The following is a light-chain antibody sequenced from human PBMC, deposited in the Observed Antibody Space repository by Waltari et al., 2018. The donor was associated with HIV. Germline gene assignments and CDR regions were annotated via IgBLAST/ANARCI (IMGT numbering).Light chain of an antibody. CDR1: SSNIGNDH. J-gene: IGLJ3*02. CDR3: GTWDPRLSAGV. Sequence: QSVLTQPPSVSAAPGQKVTISCSGSSSNIGNDHVSRYPHVPGEAPRLLIYDNNKRPSGIPDRFSGSKSGASATLDITGLQTGDEADYYCGTWDPRLSAGVFGGGTKLTVL. CDR2: DNN. V-gene: IGLV1-51*01.